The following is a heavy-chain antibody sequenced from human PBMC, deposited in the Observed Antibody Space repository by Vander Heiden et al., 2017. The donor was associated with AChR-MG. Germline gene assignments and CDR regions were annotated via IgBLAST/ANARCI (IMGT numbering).Heavy chain of an antibody. D-gene: IGHD3-10*01. CDR1: GFTFNTFA. CDR2: IGGDDP. V-gene: IGHV3-23*01. J-gene: IGHJ3*01. CDR3: AKDALSFNGVYDAYDV. Sequence: EVQLLEPGGDLVQPGGSLRLPCAASGFTFNTFAINWVRQAPGKGLEWVSSIGGDDPYYADSVKGRFTTSRDNSKNTLYLQMSSLRAEDTAVYYCAKDALSFNGVYDAYDVWGQGTMVTVSS.